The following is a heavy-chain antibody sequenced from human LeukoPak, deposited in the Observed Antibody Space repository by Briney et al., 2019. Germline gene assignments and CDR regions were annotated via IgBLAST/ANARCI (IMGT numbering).Heavy chain of an antibody. Sequence: SETLSLTCTVSDGSINTYSYFWSWLRQPAGKGLEWIGRTHLGGISNYRPSLHSRVTISIDTSKNQLSLKLTSVTAADTAMYYCARGIPTQQQGIGDAFDIWGPGTMVTVSS. CDR1: DGSINTYSYF. CDR3: ARGIPTQQQGIGDAFDI. J-gene: IGHJ3*02. D-gene: IGHD6-13*01. CDR2: THLGGIS. V-gene: IGHV4-61*02.